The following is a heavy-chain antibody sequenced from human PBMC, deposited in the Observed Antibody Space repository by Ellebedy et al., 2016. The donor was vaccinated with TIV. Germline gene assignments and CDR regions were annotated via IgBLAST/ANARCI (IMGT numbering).Heavy chain of an antibody. J-gene: IGHJ6*02. V-gene: IGHV4-39*01. D-gene: IGHD3-16*01. CDR1: GGSISSSSHY. CDR3: ARHYENSYYAMDV. CDR2: LYHSGIT. Sequence: MPSETLSLTCTVPGGSISSSSHYWGWIRQPPGKGLEWIGSLYHSGITYYNPSLKSRVIISVDTSKNQFSLKLNSVTAADTAIYYCARHYENSYYAMDVWGQGTTVTVSS.